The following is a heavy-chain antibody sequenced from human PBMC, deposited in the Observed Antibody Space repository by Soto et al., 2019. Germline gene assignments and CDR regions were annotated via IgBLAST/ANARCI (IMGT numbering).Heavy chain of an antibody. D-gene: IGHD3-10*01. J-gene: IGHJ3*02. V-gene: IGHV1-8*01. Sequence: GASVKVSCKASGYTFTSYDINWVRQATGQGLEWMGWMNPNSGNTGYAQKFQGRVTMTRNTSISTAYMELSSLRSEDTAVYYCARMITMVRGKKGGGAFEIWGQGTMVTVSS. CDR2: MNPNSGNT. CDR1: GYTFTSYD. CDR3: ARMITMVRGKKGGGAFEI.